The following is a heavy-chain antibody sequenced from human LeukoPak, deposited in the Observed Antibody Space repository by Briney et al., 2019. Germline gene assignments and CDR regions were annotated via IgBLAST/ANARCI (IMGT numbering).Heavy chain of an antibody. Sequence: SETLSLTCTVSGGSISSYYWSWIRQPPGKRLEWIGYIYYSGSTNYNPSLKSRVTISVDTSKNQFSLKLSSVTAADTAVYYCARGTNWGFDWFDPWGQGTLVTVSS. CDR1: GGSISSYY. D-gene: IGHD7-27*01. V-gene: IGHV4-59*08. CDR3: ARGTNWGFDWFDP. CDR2: IYYSGST. J-gene: IGHJ5*02.